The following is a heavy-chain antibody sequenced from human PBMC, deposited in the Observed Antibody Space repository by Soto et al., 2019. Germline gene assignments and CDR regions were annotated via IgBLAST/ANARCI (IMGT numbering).Heavy chain of an antibody. CDR2: ISYDGSNK. CDR3: AKDNVALYQPAVIDY. D-gene: IGHD2-2*01. CDR1: GFTFSSYG. J-gene: IGHJ4*02. Sequence: PGGSLRLSCAASGFTFSSYGMHWVRQAPGKGLEWVAVISYDGSNKYYADSVKGRFTISRDNSKNTLYLQMNSLRAEDTAVYYCAKDNVALYQPAVIDYWGQGTLVTVSS. V-gene: IGHV3-30*18.